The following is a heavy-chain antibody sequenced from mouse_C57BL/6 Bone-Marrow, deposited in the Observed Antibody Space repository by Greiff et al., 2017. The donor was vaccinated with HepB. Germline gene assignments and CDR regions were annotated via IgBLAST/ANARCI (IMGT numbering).Heavy chain of an antibody. D-gene: IGHD1-1*01. V-gene: IGHV5-4*01. J-gene: IGHJ2*01. CDR3: ARENYYSSRGNY. Sequence: EVQLVESGGGLVKPGGSLKLSCAASGFTFSSYAMSWVRQTPEKRLEWVATISDGGSYTYYPDNVKGRFTISRENAKNNLYLQMIHLKSEDTAMYYCARENYYSSRGNYWGQGTTLTVSS. CDR2: ISDGGSYT. CDR1: GFTFSSYA.